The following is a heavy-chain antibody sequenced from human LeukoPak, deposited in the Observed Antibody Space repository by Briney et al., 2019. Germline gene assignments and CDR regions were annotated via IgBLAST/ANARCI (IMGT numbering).Heavy chain of an antibody. V-gene: IGHV1-69*04. CDR1: GYTFTSYD. J-gene: IGHJ4*02. CDR2: IIPILGIA. CDR3: ARDGEKGAIDY. D-gene: IGHD1-26*01. Sequence: GASVKVSCKASGYTFTSYDINWVRQATGQGLEWMGSIIPILGIANYAQKFQGRVTMTADKSTSTAYMELSSLRSEDTAVYFCARDGEKGAIDYWGQGTLVTVSS.